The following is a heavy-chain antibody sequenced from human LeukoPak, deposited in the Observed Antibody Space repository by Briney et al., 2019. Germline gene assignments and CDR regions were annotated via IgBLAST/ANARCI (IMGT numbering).Heavy chain of an antibody. CDR1: GGSISSYY. V-gene: IGHV4-59*01. J-gene: IGHJ4*02. CDR3: ARADGDSHFDY. Sequence: PSETLSRTCTVSGGSISSYYWSWIRQPPGKGLEWIGYIYYSGSTNYNPSLKSRVTISVDTSKNQFSLKLSSVTAADTAVYYCARADGDSHFDYWGQGTLVTVSS. CDR2: IYYSGST. D-gene: IGHD4-17*01.